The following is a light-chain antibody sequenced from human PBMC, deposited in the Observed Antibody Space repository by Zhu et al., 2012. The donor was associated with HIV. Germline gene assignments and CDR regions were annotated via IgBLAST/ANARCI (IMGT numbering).Light chain of an antibody. V-gene: IGKV1-5*03. J-gene: IGKJ1*01. CDR3: QQYNTYSGT. Sequence: EIQVTQSPLTLSAFVGDRVTITCRTSQSVFAWLAWYQQKPGKAPKLLIYKASSLVSGVPSRFNGRGSGTDFTLTISGLQPDDSATYFCQQYNTYSGTFGQGTKVEI. CDR1: QSVFAW. CDR2: KAS.